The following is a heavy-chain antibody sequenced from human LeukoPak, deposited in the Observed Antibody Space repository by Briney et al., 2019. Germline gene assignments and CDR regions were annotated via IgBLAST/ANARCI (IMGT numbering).Heavy chain of an antibody. V-gene: IGHV3-9*01. CDR2: ISWNSGSI. J-gene: IGHJ4*02. CDR1: GFTFDDYA. Sequence: PGGSLRLSCAASGFTFDDYAMHWVRQAPGKGLEWVSGISWNSGSIGYADSVKGRFTISRDNAKNSLYLQMNSLRAEDTALYYCSTLYSWGQGTLVTVSS. CDR3: STLYS. D-gene: IGHD3-3*01.